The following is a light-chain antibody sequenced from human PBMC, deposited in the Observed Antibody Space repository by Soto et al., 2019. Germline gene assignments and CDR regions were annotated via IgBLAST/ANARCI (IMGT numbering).Light chain of an antibody. CDR3: SSYTTISVV. J-gene: IGLJ2*01. Sequence: QSVLTQPASVSGSPGQSITISCNGISSDVGGYKSVSWYQHHPGKAPKLMIYDVSNRPSGVSNRFSGSKSGNTASLTISGLQAEDEADYYCSSYTTISVVFGGGTKLTVL. CDR2: DVS. CDR1: SSDVGGYKS. V-gene: IGLV2-14*03.